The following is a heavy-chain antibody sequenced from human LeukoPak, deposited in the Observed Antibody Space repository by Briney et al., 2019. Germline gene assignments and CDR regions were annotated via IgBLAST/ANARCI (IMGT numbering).Heavy chain of an antibody. CDR1: GGSISNTNW. V-gene: IGHV4-4*02. CDR2: ISLTGLT. D-gene: IGHD2-8*01. J-gene: IGHJ4*02. Sequence: SGTLSLTCGVSGGSISNTNWWSWVRQPPGQGLEWIGEISLTGLTHYNPSLESRVTASLDKSKNQLSLNLTSVTAADTAVYYCSRENGAFSPFGYWGQGTLVTVLS. CDR3: SRENGAFSPFGY.